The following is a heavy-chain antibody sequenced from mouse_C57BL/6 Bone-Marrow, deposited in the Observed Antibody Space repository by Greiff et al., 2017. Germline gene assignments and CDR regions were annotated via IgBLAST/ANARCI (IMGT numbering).Heavy chain of an antibody. J-gene: IGHJ2*01. CDR2: IYPGSGNT. CDR1: GYTFTDYY. D-gene: IGHD1-1*01. CDR3: ARSDTNYYGSSSVPRLDY. Sequence: QVQLQQSGAELVRPGASVKLSCKASGYTFTDYYINWVKQRPGQGLEWIARIYPGSGNTYYNEKFKGKATLTAEKSSSTAYMQLSRLTSEDSAVYFCARSDTNYYGSSSVPRLDYWGQGTTRTVSS. V-gene: IGHV1-76*01.